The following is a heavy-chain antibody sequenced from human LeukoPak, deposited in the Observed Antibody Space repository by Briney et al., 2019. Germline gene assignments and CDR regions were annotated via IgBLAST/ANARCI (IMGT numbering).Heavy chain of an antibody. CDR2: IKPNSGDT. CDR3: TRSASTGSFDY. V-gene: IGHV1-2*02. CDR1: GYTFSGYY. J-gene: IGHJ4*02. Sequence: ASVKVSCRASGYTFSGYYLHWVRQAPGRGLEWMGWIKPNSGDTNYAQRFQDSVTMTWDTSISTAYLALTGLKSADTAVYYCTRSASTGSFDYWGQGTLITVSS. D-gene: IGHD2-8*02.